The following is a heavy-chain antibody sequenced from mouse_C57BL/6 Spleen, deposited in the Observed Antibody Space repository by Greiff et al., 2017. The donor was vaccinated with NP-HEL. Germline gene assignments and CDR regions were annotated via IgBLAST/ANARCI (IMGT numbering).Heavy chain of an antibody. CDR2: IYPGDGDT. Sequence: QVQLQQSGAELVKPGASVKISCKASGYAFSSYWMNWVKQRPGKGLEWIGQIYPGDGDTNYNGKFKGKATLTADKSSSTAYMQLSSLTSEDSAVYFCARSYYSNWDFDYWGQGTTLTVSS. CDR1: GYAFSSYW. CDR3: ARSYYSNWDFDY. V-gene: IGHV1-80*01. D-gene: IGHD2-5*01. J-gene: IGHJ2*01.